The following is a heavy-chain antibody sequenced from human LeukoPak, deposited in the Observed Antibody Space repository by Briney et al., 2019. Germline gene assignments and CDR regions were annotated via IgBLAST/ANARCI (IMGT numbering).Heavy chain of an antibody. Sequence: GGSLRLSCAASGFTFSDYYMSWIRQAPGKGLEWVSYISSSGSTIYYADSVKGRFTISRHNAKNSLYLQMNSLRAEDTAVYYCARDAIAARRGNWFDPWGQGTLVTVSS. D-gene: IGHD6-6*01. J-gene: IGHJ5*02. V-gene: IGHV3-11*01. CDR1: GFTFSDYY. CDR2: ISSSGSTI. CDR3: ARDAIAARRGNWFDP.